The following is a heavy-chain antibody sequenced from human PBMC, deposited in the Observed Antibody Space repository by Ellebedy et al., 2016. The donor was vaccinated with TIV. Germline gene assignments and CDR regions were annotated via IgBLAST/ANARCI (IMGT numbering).Heavy chain of an antibody. CDR3: AKGTSSGFNYDRVGSEY. V-gene: IGHV3-23*01. D-gene: IGHD3-22*01. CDR2: ISGGGDST. CDR1: GFTFSSFA. J-gene: IGHJ4*02. Sequence: GESLKISCAASGFTFSSFAMHWVRQAPGKGLEWLSVISGGGDSTYHADSVKGRFPITRDNSKNTLYLQMDRLRAEDTAVYYCAKGTSSGFNYDRVGSEYWGQGALVTVSS.